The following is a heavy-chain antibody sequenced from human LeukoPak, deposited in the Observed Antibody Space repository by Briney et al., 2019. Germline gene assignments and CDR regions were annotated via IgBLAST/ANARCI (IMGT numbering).Heavy chain of an antibody. J-gene: IGHJ5*02. CDR3: AREDCSGGSCYSRKLNWFDP. CDR1: GFTFSSYT. D-gene: IGHD2-15*01. CDR2: ISSSTGTI. Sequence: GGSLRLSCAASGFTFSSYTMNWVRQAPGKGLEGVSYISSSTGTIYYADSVKGRFTISRDNAKNSLYLQMNSLRAEDTAVYYCAREDCSGGSCYSRKLNWFDPWGQGTLVTVSS. V-gene: IGHV3-48*01.